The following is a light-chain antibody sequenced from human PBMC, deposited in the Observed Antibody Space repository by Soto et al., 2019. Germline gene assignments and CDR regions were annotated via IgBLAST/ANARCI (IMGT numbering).Light chain of an antibody. CDR2: AAS. CDR1: QTIGRY. Sequence: DIQMTQSPSSLSASIGDRVTITCRAGQTIGRYLNWYKQTPGKDPQVLIPAASTLQRGVPSRFSGSGSATDFTLNISSLQPDDSATDYCPQGLRAPWTFGQGTKVEI. V-gene: IGKV1-39*01. CDR3: PQGLRAPWT. J-gene: IGKJ1*01.